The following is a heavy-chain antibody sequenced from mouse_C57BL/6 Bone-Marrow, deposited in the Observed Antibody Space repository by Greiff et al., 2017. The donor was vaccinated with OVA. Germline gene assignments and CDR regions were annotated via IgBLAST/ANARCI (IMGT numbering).Heavy chain of an antibody. CDR2: IYPGDGDT. CDR1: GYAFSSSW. V-gene: IGHV1-82*01. D-gene: IGHD2-1*01. CDR3: ARDYGNSRLAY. J-gene: IGHJ3*01. Sequence: VQLQQSGPELVKPGASVKISCKASGYAFSSSWMNWVKQRPGKGLEWIGRIYPGDGDTNYNGTVKGKATLTADKSSSTAYMQLSSLTSEDSAVYFCARDYGNSRLAYWGQGTLVTVSA.